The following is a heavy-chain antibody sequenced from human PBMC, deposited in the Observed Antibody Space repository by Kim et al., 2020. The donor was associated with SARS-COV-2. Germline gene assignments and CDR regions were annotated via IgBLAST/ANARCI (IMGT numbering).Heavy chain of an antibody. V-gene: IGHV1-24*01. Sequence: ASVKVSCKVSGYTLTELSMHWVRQAPGKGLEWMGGFDPEDGETIYAQKFQGRVTMTEDTSTDTAYMELSSLRSEDTAVYYCATGIIPGIAAAGTGFDYWGQGTLVTVSS. J-gene: IGHJ4*02. CDR2: FDPEDGET. CDR1: GYTLTELS. CDR3: ATGIIPGIAAAGTGFDY. D-gene: IGHD6-13*01.